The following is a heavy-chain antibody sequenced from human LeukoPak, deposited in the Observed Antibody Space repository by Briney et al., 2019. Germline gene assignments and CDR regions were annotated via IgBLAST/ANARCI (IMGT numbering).Heavy chain of an antibody. CDR1: GFTLSSNY. CDR2: IYSGGGT. Sequence: GGSLRLSCAASGFTLSSNYMSWVRQAPGKGLEWVSVIYSGGGTYYADSVKGRFTISRDNSKNTVYLQMNSLGAEDTAVYYCATETDDYWGQGTLVTVSS. J-gene: IGHJ4*02. V-gene: IGHV3-66*01. CDR3: ATETDDY. D-gene: IGHD2-21*02.